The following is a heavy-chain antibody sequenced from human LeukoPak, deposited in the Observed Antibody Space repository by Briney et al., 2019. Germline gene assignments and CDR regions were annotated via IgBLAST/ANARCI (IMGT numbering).Heavy chain of an antibody. CDR1: GGTFSSYA. Sequence: ASVKVSCKASGGTFSSYAISWVRQAPGQGLEWMGRINPNSGGTNYAQKFQGRVTMTRDTSISTAYMELSRLRSDDTAVYYCARVAAAGTGYYYYMDVWGKGTTVTVSS. CDR2: INPNSGGT. V-gene: IGHV1-2*06. CDR3: ARVAAAGTGYYYYMDV. D-gene: IGHD6-13*01. J-gene: IGHJ6*03.